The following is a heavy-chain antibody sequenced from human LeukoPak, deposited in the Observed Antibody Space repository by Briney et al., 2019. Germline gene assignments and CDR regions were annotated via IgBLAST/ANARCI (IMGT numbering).Heavy chain of an antibody. V-gene: IGHV1-69*06. D-gene: IGHD2-21*02. Sequence: SVKVSCKASGGTFSSYAISWVRQAPGQGLEWMGGIIPIFGTANYAQKFQGRVTITADKSTSTAYMELSSLRSEDTAVYYCARRGVVTATPGAFDIWGQGTMVTVSS. J-gene: IGHJ3*02. CDR2: IIPIFGTA. CDR3: ARRGVVTATPGAFDI. CDR1: GGTFSSYA.